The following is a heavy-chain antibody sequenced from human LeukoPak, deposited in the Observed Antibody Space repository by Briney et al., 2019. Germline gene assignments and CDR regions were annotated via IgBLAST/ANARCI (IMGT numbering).Heavy chain of an antibody. V-gene: IGHV4-61*02. Sequence: PSEPLSLTCTVSGGSISSGSYYWSWIRQPAGKGLEWIGRIYTSGSTNYNPSLKSRVTISVDTSKNQFSLKLSSVTAADTAVYYCARGGYCGGDCYFYYWGQGTLVTVSS. CDR2: IYTSGST. J-gene: IGHJ4*02. D-gene: IGHD2-21*02. CDR1: GGSISSGSYY. CDR3: ARGGYCGGDCYFYY.